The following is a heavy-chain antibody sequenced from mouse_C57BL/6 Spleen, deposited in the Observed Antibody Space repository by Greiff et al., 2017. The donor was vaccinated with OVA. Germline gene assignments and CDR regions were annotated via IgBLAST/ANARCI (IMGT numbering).Heavy chain of an antibody. CDR3: ARGSPIYYDYDEAWFAY. Sequence: VQLQQPGTELVKPGASVKLSCKASGYTFTSYWMHWVKQRPGQGLEWIGNINPSNGGTNYNEKFKSKATLTVDKSSSTAYMQLSSLTSEDSAVYYCARGSPIYYDYDEAWFAYWGQGTLVTVSA. CDR1: GYTFTSYW. D-gene: IGHD2-4*01. CDR2: INPSNGGT. J-gene: IGHJ3*01. V-gene: IGHV1-53*01.